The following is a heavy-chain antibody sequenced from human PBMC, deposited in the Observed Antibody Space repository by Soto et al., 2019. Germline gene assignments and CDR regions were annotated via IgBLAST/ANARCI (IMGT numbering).Heavy chain of an antibody. CDR2: INPSGNRT. CDR1: GHTFAKHF. J-gene: IGHJ4*02. CDR3: ARDPNSQAEIALAGTPDY. D-gene: IGHD6-19*01. Sequence: QVHLVQSGAEARQPGASVKVSCKASGHTFAKHFMHWVRQAPGQGLEWMGIINPSGNRTTYAPKFQDRVTMTRDTSTSTVYLELRSLKPEDTAIYFCARDPNSQAEIALAGTPDYWGQGTLVTVSS. V-gene: IGHV1-46*01.